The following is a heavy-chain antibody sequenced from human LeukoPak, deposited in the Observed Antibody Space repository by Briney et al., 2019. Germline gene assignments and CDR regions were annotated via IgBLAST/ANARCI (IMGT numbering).Heavy chain of an antibody. CDR3: ARVRCSSTSCYAFWFDL. CDR1: GGSISSGGHY. V-gene: IGHV4-31*03. D-gene: IGHD2-2*01. J-gene: IGHJ5*02. Sequence: SETLSLTCTVSGGSISSGGHYWSWIRQRPGKGLEWIGYIYYSGSTYYNPSLKSRVSISVDTSKNQFSLKLSSVTAADTAVYYCARVRCSSTSCYAFWFDLWGQGTLVTVSS. CDR2: IYYSGST.